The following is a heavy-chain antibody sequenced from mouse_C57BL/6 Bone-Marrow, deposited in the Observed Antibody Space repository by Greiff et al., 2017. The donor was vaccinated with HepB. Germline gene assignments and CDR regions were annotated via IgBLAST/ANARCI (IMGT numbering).Heavy chain of an antibody. CDR3: ARCGLRRDFDY. J-gene: IGHJ2*01. Sequence: VQLQQPGAELVMPGASVKLSCKASGYTFTSYCMHWVKQRPGQGLEWIGEIEPSDSYTNYNKKFKGKSTLTVDKSSSTAYMQLSSLTSEDSAVYYCARCGLRRDFDYWGQGTTLTVSS. CDR2: IEPSDSYT. D-gene: IGHD2-4*01. V-gene: IGHV1-69*01. CDR1: GYTFTSYC.